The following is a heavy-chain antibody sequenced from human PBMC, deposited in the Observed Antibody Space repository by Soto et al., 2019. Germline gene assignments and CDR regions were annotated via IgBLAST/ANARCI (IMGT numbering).Heavy chain of an antibody. J-gene: IGHJ4*02. V-gene: IGHV4-59*01. CDR3: ARDYYDSSGYYGTYGY. CDR2: IYYSGST. CDR1: GGSISSYY. D-gene: IGHD3-22*01. Sequence: PSETLSLTCTVSGGSISSYYWSWIRQPPGKGLEWIGYIYYSGSTNYNPSLKSRVTIPVDTSKNQFSLKLSSVTAADTAVYYCARDYYDSSGYYGTYGYWGQGTLVTVSS.